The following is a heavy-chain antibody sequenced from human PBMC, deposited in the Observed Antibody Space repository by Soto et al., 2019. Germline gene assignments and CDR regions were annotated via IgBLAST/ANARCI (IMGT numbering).Heavy chain of an antibody. CDR1: GFTFSSYD. D-gene: IGHD3-9*01. J-gene: IGHJ3*02. V-gene: IGHV3-13*01. Sequence: GGSLRLSCAASGFTFSSYDMHWVRQATGKGLEWVSAIGTAGDTYYPGSVKGRFTISRENAKNSLYLQMNSLRAEDTAVYYCARLKPNYDILTGYYNYAFDIWGQGTMVTVSS. CDR3: ARLKPNYDILTGYYNYAFDI. CDR2: IGTAGDT.